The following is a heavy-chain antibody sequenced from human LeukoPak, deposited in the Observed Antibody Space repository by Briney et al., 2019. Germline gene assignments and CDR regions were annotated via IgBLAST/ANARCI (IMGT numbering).Heavy chain of an antibody. CDR3: ARDAYCGADCYYFDY. D-gene: IGHD2-21*02. Sequence: GGSLRLSCAASKFTFTNFWMSWIRQAPGKGLERVANIKFDGTEEYYVDSVKGRFTISRDNAKKSLYLQMNSLTAEDTAVYYCARDAYCGADCYYFDYWGQGNLVTVSS. V-gene: IGHV3-7*04. J-gene: IGHJ4*02. CDR1: KFTFTNFW. CDR2: IKFDGTEE.